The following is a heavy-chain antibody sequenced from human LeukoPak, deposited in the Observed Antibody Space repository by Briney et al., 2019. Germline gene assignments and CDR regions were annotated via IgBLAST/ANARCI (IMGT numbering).Heavy chain of an antibody. D-gene: IGHD3-22*01. J-gene: IGHJ3*02. Sequence: ASVKVSCKASGGTFSSYAISWVRQAPGQGLEWMGRIIPILGIANYAQKFQGRVTITADKSTSTAYMELSSLRSEDTAVYYCARGDSSGYYGRPGAFDIWGQGTMVTVSS. V-gene: IGHV1-69*04. CDR3: ARGDSSGYYGRPGAFDI. CDR1: GGTFSSYA. CDR2: IIPILGIA.